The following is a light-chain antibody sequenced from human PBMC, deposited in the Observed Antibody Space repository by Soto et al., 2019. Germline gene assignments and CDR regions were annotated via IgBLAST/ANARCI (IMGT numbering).Light chain of an antibody. CDR2: GAI. CDR3: QQYGSSPYT. Sequence: EIVLTQSPGTLSLIPGERATLSCRASQSLYFSYLAWYQQKPGQAPRLLIHGAISRAAGIPARFSGSDSGTDFTLIINGVKPEDSAVYYCQQYGSSPYTFGRGTRLEI. V-gene: IGKV3-20*01. CDR1: QSLYFSY. J-gene: IGKJ5*01.